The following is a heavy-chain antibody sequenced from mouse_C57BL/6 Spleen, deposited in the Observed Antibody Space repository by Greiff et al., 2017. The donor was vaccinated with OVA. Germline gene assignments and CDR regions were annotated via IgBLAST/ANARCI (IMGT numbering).Heavy chain of an antibody. CDR3: ARRRGHTNFDY. CDR1: GYAFTNYL. D-gene: IGHD2-12*01. Sequence: VQLQQSGAELVRPGTSVKVSCKASGYAFTNYLIEWVKQRPGQGLEWIGVINPESGGTNYNEQFKGKATLTADKSSSTAYMQLSSLTSEDSAVDYCARRRGHTNFDYWGQGTTLTVSS. J-gene: IGHJ2*01. CDR2: INPESGGT. V-gene: IGHV1-54*01.